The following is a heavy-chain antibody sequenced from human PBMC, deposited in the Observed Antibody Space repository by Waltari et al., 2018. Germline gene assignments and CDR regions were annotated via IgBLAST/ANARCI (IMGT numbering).Heavy chain of an antibody. J-gene: IGHJ4*02. CDR2: ISANGVGA. V-gene: IGHV3-23*01. CDR1: GVVCSNYG. CDR3: AKESGPLGHPLYDQ. Sequence: DVQLMESGGGLGQPGGCLRLSCEACGVVCSNYGMCGIRLAPGKGLEWVAGISANGVGASYAEFVKGRVIISRDNVKGKLFLQMNNLRGEDTALYYCAKESGPLGHPLYDQWGQGTLVTVSS.